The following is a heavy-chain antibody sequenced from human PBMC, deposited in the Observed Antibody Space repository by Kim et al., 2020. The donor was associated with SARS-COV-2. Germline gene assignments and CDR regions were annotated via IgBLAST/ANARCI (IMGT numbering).Heavy chain of an antibody. D-gene: IGHD3-22*01. V-gene: IGHV1-18*01. Sequence: KLQGRVTMTTDTSTSTAYMELRSLRSDDTAVYYCARVLRGYYDSSGYLDYWGQGTLVTVSS. CDR3: ARVLRGYYDSSGYLDY. J-gene: IGHJ4*02.